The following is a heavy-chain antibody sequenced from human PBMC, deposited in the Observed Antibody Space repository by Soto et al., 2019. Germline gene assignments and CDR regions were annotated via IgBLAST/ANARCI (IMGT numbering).Heavy chain of an antibody. CDR3: ARSLYDYVWGTNGFDP. D-gene: IGHD3-16*01. J-gene: IGHJ5*02. Sequence: QITLKESGPTLVKPTQTLTLTCTFSGFSLSTSGVGVGWIRQPPGKALEWLALIYWDDDKRYSPSLKSRLTITKDTSKNQVVLTMTNMDPVDTATYYCARSLYDYVWGTNGFDPWGQGTLVTVSS. CDR1: GFSLSTSGVG. CDR2: IYWDDDK. V-gene: IGHV2-5*02.